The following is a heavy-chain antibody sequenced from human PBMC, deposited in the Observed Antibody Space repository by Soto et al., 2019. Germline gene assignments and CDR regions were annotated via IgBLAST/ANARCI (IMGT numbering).Heavy chain of an antibody. D-gene: IGHD6-6*01. CDR1: GFTFSSYG. CDR3: ARDLGSSSSPNWYFDL. J-gene: IGHJ2*01. CDR2: IWYDGSNK. V-gene: IGHV3-33*01. Sequence: GGSLRLSCAASGFTFSSYGMHWVRQAPGKGLEWVAVIWYDGSNKYYADSVKGRFTISRDNPKNTLYLQMNSLRAEDTAVYYCARDLGSSSSPNWYFDLWGRGTLVTVSS.